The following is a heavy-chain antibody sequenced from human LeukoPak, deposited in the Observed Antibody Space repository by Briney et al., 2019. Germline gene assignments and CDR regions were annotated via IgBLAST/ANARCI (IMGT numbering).Heavy chain of an antibody. D-gene: IGHD3-22*01. CDR3: AREAPYYYDSSGYYHLRLFDY. Sequence: SETLSLTCTVSGGSVSSGSYYWSWIRQSPGKRLEWIGYIYYSGSTNYNPSLKSRVTISVDTSKNQFSLKLSSVTAADTAVYYCAREAPYYYDSSGYYHLRLFDYWGQGTLVTVSS. CDR1: GGSVSSGSYY. J-gene: IGHJ4*02. CDR2: IYYSGST. V-gene: IGHV4-61*01.